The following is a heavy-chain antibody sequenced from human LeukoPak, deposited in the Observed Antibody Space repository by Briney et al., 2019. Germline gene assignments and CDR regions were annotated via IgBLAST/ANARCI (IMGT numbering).Heavy chain of an antibody. CDR3: ARGGLYANIRYDY. V-gene: IGHV4-4*09. CDR1: GGSISSNY. D-gene: IGHD3-16*01. CDR2: IYAGANG. Sequence: SETLSLTCTVSGGSISSNYWTWIRQPPGKGLQWIGYIYAGANGEYNPFLRSRVTISVDTSKNQFSLNLNSATAADTAVYYCARGGLYANIRYDYWGQGALVTVSS. J-gene: IGHJ4*02.